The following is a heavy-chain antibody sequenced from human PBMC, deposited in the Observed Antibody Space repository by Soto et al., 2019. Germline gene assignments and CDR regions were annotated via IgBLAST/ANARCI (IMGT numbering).Heavy chain of an antibody. CDR1: GGTFSSYA. Sequence: ASVKVSCKASGGTFSSYASRWVRQATGQRLERMGRIIPILGIANYAQKFQGRVTITADKSTSTAYMELSSLRSEDTAVYYCARDVENVAVQLEDPKAGNWFDPWGQGTLVTVSS. D-gene: IGHD1-1*01. CDR2: IIPILGIA. V-gene: IGHV1-69*04. CDR3: ARDVENVAVQLEDPKAGNWFDP. J-gene: IGHJ5*02.